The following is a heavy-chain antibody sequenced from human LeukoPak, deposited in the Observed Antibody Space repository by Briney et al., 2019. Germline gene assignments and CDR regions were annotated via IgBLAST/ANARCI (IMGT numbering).Heavy chain of an antibody. CDR2: TSGSGGST. CDR3: TKNGGSQCYSHLDS. V-gene: IGHV3-23*01. CDR1: GFTFRSYA. J-gene: IGHJ4*02. Sequence: GGCLRLSCAASGFTFRSYAMSWVREGLGKGLEWVSGTSGSGGSTYYAGSVKGRFTISRDNSKNSLYLQMNSLRVDDTAVYYCTKNGGSQCYSHLDSWGQGTLVTVSS. D-gene: IGHD2-15*01.